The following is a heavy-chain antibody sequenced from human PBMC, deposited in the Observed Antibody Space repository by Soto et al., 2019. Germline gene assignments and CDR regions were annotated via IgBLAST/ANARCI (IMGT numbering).Heavy chain of an antibody. Sequence: EVPLVESGGGLVKPGGSLRLSCAASGFTFSSYSMNWVRHPPGKGQEWVSCISSSSSYIYYADSVKGRFTISRDNDKNSLYLQMNSLRAEDTAVYYCARFIAARPSCCYYYYMDVWGKGTTVTVSS. D-gene: IGHD6-6*01. V-gene: IGHV3-21*01. CDR3: ARFIAARPSCCYYYYMDV. CDR1: GFTFSSYS. CDR2: ISSSSSYI. J-gene: IGHJ6*03.